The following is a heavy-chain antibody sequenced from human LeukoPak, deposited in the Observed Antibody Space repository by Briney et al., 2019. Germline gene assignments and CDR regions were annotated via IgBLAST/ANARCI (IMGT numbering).Heavy chain of an antibody. Sequence: PGGSLRLSCAASGFTFSTYWMAWVRQAPGKGLEWVANIKGDGSEKYHGDSVTGRFTISRDNAKNSLYLQMNSLRAEDTAIYYCASYRVSHGMDVWGQGTTVTVPS. CDR1: GFTFSTYW. D-gene: IGHD1-26*01. J-gene: IGHJ6*02. CDR2: IKGDGSEK. CDR3: ASYRVSHGMDV. V-gene: IGHV3-7*01.